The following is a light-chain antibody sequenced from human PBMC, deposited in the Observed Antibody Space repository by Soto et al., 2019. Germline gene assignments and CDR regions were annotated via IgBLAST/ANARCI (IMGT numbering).Light chain of an antibody. CDR3: SSYTSSSTGV. CDR1: SSDVGGYNY. Sequence: QSVLTKPAPVSGSPGQSITISCTGTSSDVGGYNYVSWYQQHPGKAPKLMIYDVSNRPSGVSNRFSGSKSGNTASLTISGLQAEDEADYYCSSYTSSSTGVFGTGTKVTVL. J-gene: IGLJ1*01. CDR2: DVS. V-gene: IGLV2-14*01.